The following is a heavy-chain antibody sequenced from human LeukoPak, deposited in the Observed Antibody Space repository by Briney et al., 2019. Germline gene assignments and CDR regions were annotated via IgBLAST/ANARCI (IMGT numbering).Heavy chain of an antibody. D-gene: IGHD5-18*01. J-gene: IGHJ4*02. Sequence: ASVKVSCKASGGTFSSYAISWVRQAPGQGLEWMGGIIPIFGTANYAQKFQGRATITTDESTSTAYMELSSLRSEDTAVYYCARDARGGYSYGYVPNFDYWGQGTLVTVSS. V-gene: IGHV1-69*05. CDR3: ARDARGGYSYGYVPNFDY. CDR2: IIPIFGTA. CDR1: GGTFSSYA.